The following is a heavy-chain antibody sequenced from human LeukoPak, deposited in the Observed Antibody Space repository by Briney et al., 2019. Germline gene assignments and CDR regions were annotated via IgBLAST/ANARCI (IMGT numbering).Heavy chain of an antibody. CDR2: ISSSSSYI. Sequence: GGSLRLSCAASGFTFSSYSMNWVRQAPGKGLEWVSSISSSSSYIYYADSVKGRFTISRDNAKNSPYLQMNSLRAEDTAVYYCARDNYYGSGSYYTPACFGCWGQGTLVTVSS. CDR1: GFTFSSYS. D-gene: IGHD3-10*01. CDR3: ARDNYYGSGSYYTPACFGC. J-gene: IGHJ4*02. V-gene: IGHV3-21*01.